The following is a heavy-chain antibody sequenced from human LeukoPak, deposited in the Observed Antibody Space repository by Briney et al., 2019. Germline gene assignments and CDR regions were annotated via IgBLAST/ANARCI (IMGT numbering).Heavy chain of an antibody. D-gene: IGHD3-10*01. J-gene: IGHJ4*02. CDR3: AKDAVSAGILWFGEFYFDY. CDR2: ISYDGSNK. Sequence: GGSLRLSCAASGFTFSSYGMHWVRQAPGKGLEWVAVISYDGSNKYYADSVKGRFTISRDNSKNTLYLQMNSLRAEDTAVYYCAKDAVSAGILWFGEFYFDYWGQGTLVTVSS. CDR1: GFTFSSYG. V-gene: IGHV3-30*18.